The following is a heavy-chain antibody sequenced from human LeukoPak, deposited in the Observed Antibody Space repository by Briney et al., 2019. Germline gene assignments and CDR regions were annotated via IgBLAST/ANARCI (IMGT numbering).Heavy chain of an antibody. D-gene: IGHD3-10*01. J-gene: IGHJ4*02. V-gene: IGHV4-59*08. CDR3: VRTSSGSPRRIDY. Sequence: SETLSLTCTVSGGSISSYYWSWIRQPPGKGLEWIGYIYYSGSTYYNPSLKSRVTTSVDTSKNQFSLKLSSVTAADTAVYYCVRTSSGSPRRIDYWGQGTLVTVSS. CDR1: GGSISSYY. CDR2: IYYSGST.